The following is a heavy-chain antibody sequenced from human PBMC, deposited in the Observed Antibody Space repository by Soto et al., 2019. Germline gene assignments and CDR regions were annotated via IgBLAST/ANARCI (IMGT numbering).Heavy chain of an antibody. CDR3: ARDDEGGSDCDLGY. CDR2: ISSDGSNK. CDR1: GYTFSSHA. J-gene: IGHJ4*02. Sequence: QVKLVESGGGVGQPGRSLRLSCAVSGYTFSSHAMHWVRQAPGKGLEWVTLISSDGSNKYYADSVKGRFTTSRDNSKNTMYLQMNSLRVEDTAVYYCARDDEGGSDCDLGYWGQGALVTVSS. D-gene: IGHD1-26*01. V-gene: IGHV3-30-3*01.